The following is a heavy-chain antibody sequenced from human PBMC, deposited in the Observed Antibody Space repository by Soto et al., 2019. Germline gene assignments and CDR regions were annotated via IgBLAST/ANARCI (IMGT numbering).Heavy chain of an antibody. CDR3: ARDGRSGYCSGGSCYSNWFDP. CDR2: IIPILGIA. CDR1: GGTFSSYT. J-gene: IGHJ5*02. Sequence: SVKVSCKASGGTFSSYTISWVRQAPGQGLEWMGRIIPILGIANYAQKFQGRVTITADKSTSTAYMELSSLRSEDTAVYYCARDGRSGYCSGGSCYSNWFDPWGQGTLVTVSS. D-gene: IGHD2-15*01. V-gene: IGHV1-69*04.